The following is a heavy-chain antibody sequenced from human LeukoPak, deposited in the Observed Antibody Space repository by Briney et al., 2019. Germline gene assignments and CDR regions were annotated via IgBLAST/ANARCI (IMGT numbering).Heavy chain of an antibody. J-gene: IGHJ6*03. CDR2: IKQDGSEK. V-gene: IGHV3-7*01. Sequence: GGSLRLSCAASGFTFSSYWMSWVRQAPGKGLEWVANIKQDGSEKYYVDSVKGRFTISRDNAKNSLHLQMNSLRAEDTAVYYCAREVYYYYYYMDVWGKGTTVTVSS. CDR1: GFTFSSYW. CDR3: AREVYYYYYYMDV.